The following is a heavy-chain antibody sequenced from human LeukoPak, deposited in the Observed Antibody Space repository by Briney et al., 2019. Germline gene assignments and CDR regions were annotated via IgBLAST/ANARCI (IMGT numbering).Heavy chain of an antibody. V-gene: IGHV3-21*01. J-gene: IGHJ4*02. CDR3: ARGGHWGVFDY. D-gene: IGHD3-10*01. Sequence: GGSLRLSCAASGFTFSSYAMSWVRQAPGKGLEWVSSITSSSTYIYYADSVRGRFTISRDNAKNSLYLQMNSLRAEDTAVYYCARGGHWGVFDYWGQGTLVTISS. CDR1: GFTFSSYA. CDR2: ITSSSTYI.